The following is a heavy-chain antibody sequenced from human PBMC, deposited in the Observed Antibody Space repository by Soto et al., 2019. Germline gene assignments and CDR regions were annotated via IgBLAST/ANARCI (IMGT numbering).Heavy chain of an antibody. CDR2: MNPNSGNT. Sequence: ASVKVSCKASGYTFTSYDINWVRQATGQGLEWMGWMNPNSGNTGYAQKFQGRVTMTRNTSISTAYMEQSSMRSEDTAVYYCARVGRGSMITFGGVIVTWFDPWGQGTLVTVSS. D-gene: IGHD3-16*02. V-gene: IGHV1-8*01. CDR1: GYTFTSYD. CDR3: ARVGRGSMITFGGVIVTWFDP. J-gene: IGHJ5*02.